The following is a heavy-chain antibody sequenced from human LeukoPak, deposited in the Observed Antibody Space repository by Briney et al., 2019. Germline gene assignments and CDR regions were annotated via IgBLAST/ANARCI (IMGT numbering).Heavy chain of an antibody. Sequence: SETLSLTCSVSGGSIRSTTYYWGWIRQPPGKGLEWIGSTYYSGNTYYSPSLMSRVTISVDTSKNQFSLNLSSVTAADTAVYFCARAPHFFDTSGSRYYSDYWGQGALVTVSS. D-gene: IGHD3-22*01. CDR1: GGSIRSTTYY. J-gene: IGHJ4*02. CDR3: ARAPHFFDTSGSRYYSDY. V-gene: IGHV4-39*07. CDR2: TYYSGNT.